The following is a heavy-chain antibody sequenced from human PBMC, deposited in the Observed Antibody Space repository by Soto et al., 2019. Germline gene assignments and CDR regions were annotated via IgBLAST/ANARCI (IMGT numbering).Heavy chain of an antibody. V-gene: IGHV3-23*01. CDR1: GFTFSNYA. D-gene: IGHD2-21*02. CDR2: ISSSGGST. J-gene: IGHJ5*02. Sequence: GGSLRLSCAASGFTFSNYAMSWVRQAPGKGLEWVSAISSSGGSTYYADSVKGRFTISRDNSKNTLYLQMNSLRAEDTAVYYCAKLDGGDSVHTYTLDPWGEGTLVTDSS. CDR3: AKLDGGDSVHTYTLDP.